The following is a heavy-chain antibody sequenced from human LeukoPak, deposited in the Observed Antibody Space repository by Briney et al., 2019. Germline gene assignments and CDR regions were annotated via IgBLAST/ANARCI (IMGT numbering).Heavy chain of an antibody. V-gene: IGHV3-30-3*01. Sequence: PGGSLRLSCAASGFTFSSYAMHWVRQAPGKGLEWVAVISYDGSNKYYADSVKGRFTISRDNSKNTLYLQMNSLRAEDTAVYYCARDPGYCSGGSCYHYYYGMDVWGQGTTVTVSS. CDR1: GFTFSSYA. J-gene: IGHJ6*02. CDR3: ARDPGYCSGGSCYHYYYGMDV. CDR2: ISYDGSNK. D-gene: IGHD2-15*01.